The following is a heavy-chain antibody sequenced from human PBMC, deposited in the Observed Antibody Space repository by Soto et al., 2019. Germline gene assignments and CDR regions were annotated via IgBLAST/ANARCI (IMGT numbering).Heavy chain of an antibody. V-gene: IGHV1-18*01. CDR2: ISGYNGKT. CDR1: GYSITTYG. CDR3: ARDRVGRATVVPDDAFDI. J-gene: IGHJ3*02. D-gene: IGHD2-15*01. Sequence: QVQLEQSGAEVKKPGASVRVSCEVSGYSITTYGTSWVRQAPGQGLEWMGWISGYNGKTRYEQKFQGRFTMTTDASTRPAYMELTSLRFDDTAIYFCARDRVGRATVVPDDAFDIWGQGTMVTVSS.